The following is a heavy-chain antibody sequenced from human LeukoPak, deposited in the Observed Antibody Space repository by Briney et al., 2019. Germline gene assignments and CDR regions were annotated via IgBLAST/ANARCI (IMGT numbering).Heavy chain of an antibody. CDR2: ISGSGSSI. CDR3: ARLGSLPYFDS. J-gene: IGHJ4*02. V-gene: IGHV3-48*04. CDR1: GFTFNTYS. Sequence: GGSLRLSCEASGFTFNTYSMNWARQAPGKGLEWISYISGSGSSIFYADSVKGRFTISRDNAKNSLDLQMNNLRVEDTAVYYCARLGSLPYFDSWGQGALVTVSS. D-gene: IGHD3-16*01.